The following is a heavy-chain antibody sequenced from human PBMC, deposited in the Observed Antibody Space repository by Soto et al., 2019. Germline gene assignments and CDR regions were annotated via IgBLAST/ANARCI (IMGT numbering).Heavy chain of an antibody. CDR1: GFTFGGSA. Sequence: PVGSLRLSCAASGFTFGGSAMHWVRQASGKGLEWVGHIRSKTNSYATAYAESVKGRFTISRDDSMNTAYLQMNSLKTEDTAVYFCTRQTDAVQWLVVPTDYNFDYWGQGTLVTAPQ. J-gene: IGHJ4*02. V-gene: IGHV3-73*01. D-gene: IGHD6-19*01. CDR3: TRQTDAVQWLVVPTDYNFDY. CDR2: IRSKTNSYAT.